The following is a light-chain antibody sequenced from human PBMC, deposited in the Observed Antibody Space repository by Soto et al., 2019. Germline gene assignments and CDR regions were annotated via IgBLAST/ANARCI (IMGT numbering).Light chain of an antibody. Sequence: DIQMTQSPSTLSASIGDRVTITCRANESIRTWLAWYQHKPGKAPKFLIYDASSLESGVPSRFSGSGSGTEFTLTISNLQPDDFATYFCQQYNNYPRTFGQGTKVEIK. V-gene: IGKV1-5*01. J-gene: IGKJ1*01. CDR2: DAS. CDR1: ESIRTW. CDR3: QQYNNYPRT.